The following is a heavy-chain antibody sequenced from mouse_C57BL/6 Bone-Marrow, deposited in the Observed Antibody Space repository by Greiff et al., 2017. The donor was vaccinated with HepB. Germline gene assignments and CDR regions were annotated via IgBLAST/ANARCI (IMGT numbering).Heavy chain of an antibody. J-gene: IGHJ3*01. CDR1: GYTFTSYW. CDR2: IHPNSGST. V-gene: IGHV1-64*01. CDR3: ARGGGRGFAY. D-gene: IGHD3-3*01. Sequence: VQLQQPGAELVKPGASVKLSCKASGYTFTSYWMHWVKQRPGQGLEWIGMIHPNSGSTNYNEKFKSKATLTVDKSSGTAYMQLSSLTSEDSAVYYCARGGGRGFAYWGQGTLVTVSA.